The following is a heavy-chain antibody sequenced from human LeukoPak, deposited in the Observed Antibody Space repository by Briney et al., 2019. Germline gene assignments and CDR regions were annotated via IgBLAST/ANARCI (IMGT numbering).Heavy chain of an antibody. CDR2: ISYDGSNK. J-gene: IGHJ6*04. D-gene: IGHD4-17*01. Sequence: GRSLRLSCASSGFTFSSYVMRGFRQAPCKGLDGVAVISYDGSNKYYADAVKGRFTISRDNYKKTLYLQMNRLRAEDTAVYYCAKDGSDGEYLWPDVWGKGTTVTVSS. CDR3: AKDGSDGEYLWPDV. V-gene: IGHV3-30*18. CDR1: GFTFSSYV.